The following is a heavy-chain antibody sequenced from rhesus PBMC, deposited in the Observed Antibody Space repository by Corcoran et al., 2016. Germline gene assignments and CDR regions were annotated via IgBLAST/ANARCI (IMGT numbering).Heavy chain of an antibody. CDR1: GGPLSGYW. Sequence: QLQLQESGPGLVKPSEPLSLTCAVSGGPLSGYWWSWIRQPPGKGLEWIGRIDSSGSTDYNPSLKSRVTISRDTSKNQFSLKLSSVTAADTAVYYCARRLNYWGQGVLVTVSS. CDR2: IDSSGST. CDR3: ARRLNY. V-gene: IGHV4-160*01. J-gene: IGHJ4*01.